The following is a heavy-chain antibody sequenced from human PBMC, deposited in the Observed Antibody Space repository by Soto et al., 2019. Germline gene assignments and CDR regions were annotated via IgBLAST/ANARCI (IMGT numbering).Heavy chain of an antibody. CDR1: GGSISSGDYY. D-gene: IGHD1-26*01. J-gene: IGHJ5*02. CDR3: ARECGSGSYLWFDP. V-gene: IGHV4-30-4*01. Sequence: SETLSLTCTVSGGSISSGDYYWSWIRQPPGKGLEWIGYIYYSGSTYYNPSLKSRVTISVDTSKNQFSLKLSSVTAADTAVYYCARECGSGSYLWFDPWGQGTLVTVSS. CDR2: IYYSGST.